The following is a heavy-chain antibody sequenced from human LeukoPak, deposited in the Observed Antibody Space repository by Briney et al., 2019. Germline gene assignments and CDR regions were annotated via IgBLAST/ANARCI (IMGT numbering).Heavy chain of an antibody. D-gene: IGHD5-24*01. CDR2: ITPTDGT. CDR1: GYTFTSYA. CDR3: ARDRYGDGFAHLDY. J-gene: IGHJ4*02. Sequence: ASVKVSCKASGYTFTSYAIHWVRQAPGQGLEWMGWITPTDGTNYPQKFQGRIAITWDTSITTAYMDLSRLTSDDTAVYYCARDRYGDGFAHLDYWGQGALVTVS. V-gene: IGHV1-2*02.